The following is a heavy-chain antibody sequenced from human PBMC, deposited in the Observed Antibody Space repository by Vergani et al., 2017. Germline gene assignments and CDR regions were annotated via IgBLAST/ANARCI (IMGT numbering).Heavy chain of an antibody. D-gene: IGHD3-10*01. Sequence: QVQLVQSGAEVKKPGASVKVSCKASGYTFTSYYMHWVRQAPGQGLEWMGIITPGGSTDYGPKFQGRATMTRDTSTRTVYMDLTGLRSDDTAMYYCARTSSISGSYYNGEWDDWGQGTLVVVSS. J-gene: IGHJ4*02. CDR3: ARTSSISGSYYNGEWDD. CDR1: GYTFTSYY. V-gene: IGHV1-46*03. CDR2: ITPGGST.